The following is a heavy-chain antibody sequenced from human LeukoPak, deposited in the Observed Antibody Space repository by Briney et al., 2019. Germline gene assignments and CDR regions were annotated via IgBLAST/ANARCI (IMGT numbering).Heavy chain of an antibody. CDR2: INPQSGGT. V-gene: IGHV1-2*02. D-gene: IGHD6-19*01. J-gene: IGHJ4*02. Sequence: ASVKVSCKASGYSFTAYYMHWVRQAPGEGLEWMGWINPQSGGTNYAQKFQGRVTMTRDTSITTAYMELSRLTFDDTALYYCARNIGVGPNGDSWGQGTLVTVSS. CDR1: GYSFTAYY. CDR3: ARNIGVGPNGDS.